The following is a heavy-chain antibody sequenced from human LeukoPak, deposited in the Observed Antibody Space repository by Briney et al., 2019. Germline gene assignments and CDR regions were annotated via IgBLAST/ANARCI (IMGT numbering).Heavy chain of an antibody. J-gene: IGHJ4*02. V-gene: IGHV4-61*01. CDR2: IYYSGST. D-gene: IGHD6-13*01. CDR1: GGSVSSGSYY. Sequence: SETLSLTCTVSGGSVSSGSYYWSWIRQPPGKGLEWNGYIYYSGSTNYNPSLKSRVTISVDTSKNQFSLKLSSVTAADAAVYYCASWYSSSASPSDYWGQGTLVTVSS. CDR3: ASWYSSSASPSDY.